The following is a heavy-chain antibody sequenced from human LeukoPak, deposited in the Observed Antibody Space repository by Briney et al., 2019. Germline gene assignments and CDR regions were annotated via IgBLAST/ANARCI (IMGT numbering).Heavy chain of an antibody. V-gene: IGHV4-61*02. CDR3: ARDSRYGDYWYFDL. J-gene: IGHJ2*01. Sequence: SQTLSLTCTVSGGSISSGSYYWRGIRQPAGKGLEWIGRIYTSGNTNYNPSLKSRVTISVDTSKNQFSLKLSSVTAADTAVYYCARDSRYGDYWYFDLWGRGTLVTVSS. CDR1: GGSISSGSYY. CDR2: IYTSGNT. D-gene: IGHD4-17*01.